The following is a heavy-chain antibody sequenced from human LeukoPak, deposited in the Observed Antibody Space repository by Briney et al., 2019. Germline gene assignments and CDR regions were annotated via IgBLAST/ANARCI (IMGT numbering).Heavy chain of an antibody. J-gene: IGHJ4*02. CDR2: INHSGST. D-gene: IGHD4/OR15-4a*01. V-gene: IGHV4-34*01. CDR3: ARVVWGHDYPGS. Sequence: SETLSLTCAVCGGSFSGYYWSWIRQPPGKGLEWIGEINHSGSTNYNPSLKSRVTISVDTSKNQFSLQLNSVTPEDTAVYYCARVVWGHDYPGSWGQGTLVTVSS. CDR1: GGSFSGYY.